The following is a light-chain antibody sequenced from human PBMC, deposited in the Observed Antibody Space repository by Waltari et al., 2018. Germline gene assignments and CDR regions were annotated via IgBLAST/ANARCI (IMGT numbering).Light chain of an antibody. CDR1: SSNIGSNT. J-gene: IGLJ3*02. CDR2: SND. CDR3: TSWDGGLNGWV. V-gene: IGLV1-44*01. Sequence: QSVLTQPPSVSGTPGPRVTLSCSGGSSNIGSNTVNWYQQFAGTAPRLFIYSNDQRPPGVPDRFSGSKSGTSASLAISGLQSEDEADYYCTSWDGGLNGWVFGGGTKLTVL.